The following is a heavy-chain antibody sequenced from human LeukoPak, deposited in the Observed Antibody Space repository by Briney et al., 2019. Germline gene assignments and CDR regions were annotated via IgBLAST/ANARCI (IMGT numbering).Heavy chain of an antibody. J-gene: IGHJ4*02. CDR2: ISSDGSNK. D-gene: IGHD2-8*01. CDR1: GFTFSNYF. Sequence: GGSLRLSCVASGFTFSNYFMYWVGQAPGKGLEWVAVISSDGSNKYYADSVKGRFTISRDNSKNTLYLQMNSLGAEDTAVYYCARGCTRISCTPWDWGQGTLVTVSS. CDR3: ARGCTRISCTPWD. V-gene: IGHV3-30-3*01.